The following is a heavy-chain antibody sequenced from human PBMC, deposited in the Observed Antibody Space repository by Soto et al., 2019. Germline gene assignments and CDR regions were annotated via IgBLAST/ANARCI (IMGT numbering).Heavy chain of an antibody. CDR2: INPNSGDT. Sequence: ASVKVSCKASGYTFTGYYMHWVRQAPGKGLEWMGWINPNSGDTNYAQKFQGRVTMTRDTSISTAYMELSRLRSDDTAVYYCARDPAPTDCSGGSCYSRGFDYWG. D-gene: IGHD2-15*01. CDR1: GYTFTGYY. V-gene: IGHV1-2*02. J-gene: IGHJ4*01. CDR3: ARDPAPTDCSGGSCYSRGFDY.